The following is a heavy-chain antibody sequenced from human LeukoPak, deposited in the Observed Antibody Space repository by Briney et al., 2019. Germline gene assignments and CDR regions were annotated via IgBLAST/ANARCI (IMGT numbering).Heavy chain of an antibody. D-gene: IGHD2-2*01. J-gene: IGHJ4*02. Sequence: GASVKVSCKASGYTFTGYYMHWVRQAPGQGLEWMGWINPNSGGTNYAQKFQGRVTMTRDTSISTAYMELSRLRSDDTAVYYCARAEPVVAPAAIDYWGQGTLVTVSS. V-gene: IGHV1-2*02. CDR3: ARAEPVVAPAAIDY. CDR2: INPNSGGT. CDR1: GYTFTGYY.